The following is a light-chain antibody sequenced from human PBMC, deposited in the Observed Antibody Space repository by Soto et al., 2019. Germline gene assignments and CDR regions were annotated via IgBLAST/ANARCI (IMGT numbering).Light chain of an antibody. Sequence: DIQMTQSPSSLSASVGDRVTITCRASQTISSPLSWYQQKPGKVPELLIYATSRLQSGVPSRFSGSRSWTDFTLTISSVQPEDFATYYCQHNYGTPAFGQGTRLEIK. J-gene: IGKJ5*01. CDR2: ATS. CDR1: QTISSP. CDR3: QHNYGTPA. V-gene: IGKV1-39*01.